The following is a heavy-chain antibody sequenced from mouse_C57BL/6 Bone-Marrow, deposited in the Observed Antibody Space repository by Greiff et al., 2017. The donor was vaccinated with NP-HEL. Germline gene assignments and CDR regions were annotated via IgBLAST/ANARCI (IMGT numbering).Heavy chain of an antibody. D-gene: IGHD2-10*01. CDR1: GFNIKDDY. J-gene: IGHJ3*02. V-gene: IGHV14-4*01. CDR2: IDPENGDT. CDR3: TTPYR. Sequence: LVESGAELVRPGASVKLSCTASGFNIKDDYMHWVKQRPEQGLEWIGWIDPENGDTEYASKFQGKATITADTSSNTAYLQLSSLTSEDTAVYYCTTPYRWGQGTLVTVSA.